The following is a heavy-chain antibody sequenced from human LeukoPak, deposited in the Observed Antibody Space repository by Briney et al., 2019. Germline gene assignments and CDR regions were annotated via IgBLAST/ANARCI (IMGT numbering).Heavy chain of an antibody. CDR2: IDPSDSYT. D-gene: IGHD3-10*01. Sequence: NPGESLKISYKGSGXRFTSYWISWVRQMPGKGLEYMGSIDPSDSYTNYSPSFEGHVTISADKSISTAYLQWSSLKASDTAMYYCALGGSGNYFGLDYWGQGTLVTVSS. J-gene: IGHJ4*02. CDR1: GXRFTSYW. CDR3: ALGGSGNYFGLDY. V-gene: IGHV5-10-1*01.